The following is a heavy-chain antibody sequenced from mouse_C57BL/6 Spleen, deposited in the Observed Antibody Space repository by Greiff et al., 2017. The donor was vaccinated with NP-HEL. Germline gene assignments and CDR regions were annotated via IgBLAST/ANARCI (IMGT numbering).Heavy chain of an antibody. CDR3: AREDYYGSSYTGYFDY. V-gene: IGHV1-26*01. J-gene: IGHJ2*01. Sequence: EVKLQQSGPELVKPGASVKISCKASGYTFTDYYMNWVKQSHGKSLEWIGDINPNNGGTSYNQKFKGKATLTVDKSSSTAYMELRSLTSEDSAVYYCAREDYYGSSYTGYFDYWGQGTTLTVSS. CDR2: INPNNGGT. D-gene: IGHD1-1*01. CDR1: GYTFTDYY.